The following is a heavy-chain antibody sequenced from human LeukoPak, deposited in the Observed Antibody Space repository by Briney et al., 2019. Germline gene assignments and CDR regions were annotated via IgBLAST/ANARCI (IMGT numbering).Heavy chain of an antibody. J-gene: IGHJ4*02. V-gene: IGHV3-23*01. CDR3: AKDQYGGNPQYYFDY. CDR2: ISGSGGNT. Sequence: PGGSLRLSCAAAGFTFSNYGMYWVRQAPGEGLDWVSAISGSGGNTYYADSVKGRFTISRDNSKNTLYLQMNSLRAEDTAVYYCAKDQYGGNPQYYFDYWGQGTLVTVSS. CDR1: GFTFSNYG. D-gene: IGHD4-23*01.